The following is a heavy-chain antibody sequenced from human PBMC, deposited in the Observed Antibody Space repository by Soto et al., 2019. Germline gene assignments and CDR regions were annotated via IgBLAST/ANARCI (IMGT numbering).Heavy chain of an antibody. CDR2: VTNSGSNT. D-gene: IGHD1-1*01. V-gene: IGHV3-23*01. Sequence: PGGSLRLSCAASGFTFSPYAMTWVRQAPGKGLEWGSSVTNSGSNTYHADSVKGRFTISRDNSKNMLFLQMNSLRAEDTALYYCAKDLAATATGDSFDIWGQGTMVTVSS. CDR3: AKDLAATATGDSFDI. CDR1: GFTFSPYA. J-gene: IGHJ3*02.